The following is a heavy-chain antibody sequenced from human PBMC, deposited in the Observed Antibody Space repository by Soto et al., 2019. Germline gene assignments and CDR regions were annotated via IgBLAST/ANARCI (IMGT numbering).Heavy chain of an antibody. D-gene: IGHD2-21*01. J-gene: IGHJ6*02. CDR1: GFTFSNYA. CDR2: ISGGGVRT. V-gene: IGHV3-23*01. CDR3: AKYGGGEAGGAHPYGMDV. Sequence: PGGSLRLSCGASGFTFSNYAMTWVRQAPGKGLEWVSTISGGGVRTYFADSVKGRFTISRDNSKSTLSLQMSSLRAEDTAVYYCAKYGGGEAGGAHPYGMDVWGRGTMVTVSS.